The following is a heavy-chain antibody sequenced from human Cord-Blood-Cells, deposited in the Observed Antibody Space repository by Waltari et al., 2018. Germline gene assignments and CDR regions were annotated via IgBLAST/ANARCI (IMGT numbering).Heavy chain of an antibody. Sequence: QVQLVQSGAEVKKPGASVKVSCKASGYTFTSYAMHWVRQAPGQRLEWMGWINVANGNTKDSQKFQGRVTITRDTSASTAYMELSSLRSEDTAVYYCARGPVRGGSFDYWGQGTLVTVSS. D-gene: IGHD3-10*01. CDR1: GYTFTSYA. J-gene: IGHJ4*02. V-gene: IGHV1-3*01. CDR2: INVANGNT. CDR3: ARGPVRGGSFDY.